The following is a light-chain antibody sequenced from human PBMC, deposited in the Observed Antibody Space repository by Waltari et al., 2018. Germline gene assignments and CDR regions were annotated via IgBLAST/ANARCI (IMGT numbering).Light chain of an antibody. Sequence: QSVLTQPPSVSGAPGQRVTISCTGSGSNTGAGYDVHWYHHLPRVAPKLLIYGSSSRPLGVPDRFFGSTSGNSASLAIIGLRAEDEGDYYCQSYDPSLSVVFGGGTKLTVL. J-gene: IGLJ3*02. V-gene: IGLV1-40*01. CDR1: GSNTGAGYD. CDR3: QSYDPSLSVV. CDR2: GSS.